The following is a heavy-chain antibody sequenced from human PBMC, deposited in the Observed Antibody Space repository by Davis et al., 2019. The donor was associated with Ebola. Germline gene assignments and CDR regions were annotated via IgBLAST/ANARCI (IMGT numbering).Heavy chain of an antibody. J-gene: IGHJ4*02. CDR3: AREDYYDSGFDY. V-gene: IGHV1-2*06. Sequence: ASVQVSCKASGYTFTGYYLHWVRQAPAQGLEWMGRTNPHSGGTNYAQKFQGRVTINRDTSISKAYMGLSRLRSDDTAVYYCAREDYYDSGFDYWGQGTLVTVSS. D-gene: IGHD3-22*01. CDR2: TNPHSGGT. CDR1: GYTFTGYY.